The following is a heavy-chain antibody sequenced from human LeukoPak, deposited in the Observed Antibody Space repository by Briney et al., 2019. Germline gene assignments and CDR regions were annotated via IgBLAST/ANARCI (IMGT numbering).Heavy chain of an antibody. CDR1: AFTFSDYY. CDR3: ARFYGLGTWNDAFDI. D-gene: IGHD3-10*01. J-gene: IGHJ3*02. V-gene: IGHV3-11*03. CDR2: ISTGSHYT. Sequence: GGSLRFSCAASAFTFSDYYMSWIRQAPGKGLEWVSYISTGSHYTNYADSVKGRFTISRDDARNSLFLQINSLRAEDMAVYYCARFYGLGTWNDAFDIWGQGTMVTVSS.